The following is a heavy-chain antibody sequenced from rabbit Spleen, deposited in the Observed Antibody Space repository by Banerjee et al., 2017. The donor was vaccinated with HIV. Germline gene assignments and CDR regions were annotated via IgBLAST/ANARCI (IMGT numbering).Heavy chain of an antibody. J-gene: IGHJ6*01. CDR3: ARPYTYAYAAYAYAGDGIDL. CDR1: GFSFSVYG. D-gene: IGHD6-1*01. V-gene: IGHV1S45*01. CDR2: IEPIFGRT. Sequence: QEQLVESGGGLVKPEGSLKLSCTASGFSFSVYGLSWVRQAPGKGLEWIGYIEPIFGRTYYASWAKGRFTISKTSSTTVTLQMTSLTAADTATYFCARPYTYAYAAYAYAGDGIDLWGQGTLVTVS.